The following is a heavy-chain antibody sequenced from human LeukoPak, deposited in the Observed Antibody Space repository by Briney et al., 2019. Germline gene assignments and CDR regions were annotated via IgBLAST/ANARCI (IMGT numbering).Heavy chain of an antibody. Sequence: GGSLRLSCAASGFSNTYEMNWVRQAPGKGLEWVSYISSAGATILYADSVKGRFTISRDNAKNSVYLQMNSLRAEDTAVYYCASDYDFWSGYYDDAFDIWGQGTMVTVSS. V-gene: IGHV3-48*03. CDR1: GFSNTYE. D-gene: IGHD3-3*01. J-gene: IGHJ3*02. CDR2: ISSAGATI. CDR3: ASDYDFWSGYYDDAFDI.